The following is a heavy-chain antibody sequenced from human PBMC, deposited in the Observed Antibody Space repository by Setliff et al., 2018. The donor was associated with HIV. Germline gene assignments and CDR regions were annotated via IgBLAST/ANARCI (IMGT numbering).Heavy chain of an antibody. Sequence: SETLSLTCSVSGGSISSGSYHWSWIRQSAGKGLEWIGRIYTGGSTNYNPSLKSRVTISVDTSKNHFSLNLSSVTAADTAVYYCARDGRWSSGWFDPWGQGTLVTVSS. D-gene: IGHD2-15*01. CDR2: IYTGGST. J-gene: IGHJ5*02. V-gene: IGHV4-61*02. CDR3: ARDGRWSSGWFDP. CDR1: GGSISSGSYH.